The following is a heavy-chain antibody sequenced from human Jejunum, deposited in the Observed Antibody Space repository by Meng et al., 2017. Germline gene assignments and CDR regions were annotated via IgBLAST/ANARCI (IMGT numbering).Heavy chain of an antibody. CDR3: ARGRYGSSWYINF. V-gene: IGHV3-30*01. CDR1: GFTFSSHD. Sequence: QVQLGGSGGGVVQPGGSLRLSCAASGFTFSSHDMHWVRQAPGKGLEWVAVISNDGSTDFHADSVKGRFTISRDNSKNTLYLQMNSLRVEDTAVYYCARGRYGSSWYINFWGQGTLVTVSS. D-gene: IGHD6-13*01. CDR2: ISNDGSTD. J-gene: IGHJ4*02.